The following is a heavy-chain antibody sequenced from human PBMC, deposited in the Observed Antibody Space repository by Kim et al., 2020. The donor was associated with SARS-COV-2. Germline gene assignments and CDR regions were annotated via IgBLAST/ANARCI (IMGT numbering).Heavy chain of an antibody. J-gene: IGHJ5*02. V-gene: IGHV5-10-1*01. CDR3: ARLAAAAGNSGWFDP. D-gene: IGHD6-13*01. CDR1: GYSFTSYW. Sequence: GESLKISCKGSGYSFTSYWISWVRQMPGKGLEWMGRIDPSDSYTNYSPSFQGHVTISADKSISTAYLQWSSLKASDTAMYYCARLAAAAGNSGWFDPWGQGTLVTVSS. CDR2: IDPSDSYT.